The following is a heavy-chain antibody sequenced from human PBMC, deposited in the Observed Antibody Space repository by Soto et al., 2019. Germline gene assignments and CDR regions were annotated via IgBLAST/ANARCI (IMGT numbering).Heavy chain of an antibody. D-gene: IGHD4-4*01. V-gene: IGHV4-39*01. Sequence: QLQLQESGPGLVKPSETLSLTCTVSGGSISRSSYYWGWIRQPPGKGLEWIGSINDSGSTYYNPSLKSRVTISVDTSKNQFSLNLGSVTAADTAVYYCARHGPYRGLEWDWFVPWGQGTLVTVSS. CDR1: GGSISRSSYY. J-gene: IGHJ5*02. CDR2: INDSGST. CDR3: ARHGPYRGLEWDWFVP.